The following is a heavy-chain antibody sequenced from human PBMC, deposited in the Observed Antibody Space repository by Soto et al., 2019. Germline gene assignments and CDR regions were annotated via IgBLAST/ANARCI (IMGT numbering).Heavy chain of an antibody. V-gene: IGHV3-9*01. D-gene: IGHD5-18*01. J-gene: IGHJ4*02. CDR3: AKDSVRVDTAMIFDY. CDR2: ISGNSGSI. Sequence: EVQLVESGGGLVQPGRSLRLSCAASGFTFDDYAMHWVRQAPGKGLEWVSGISGNSGSIGYADSVKGRFTISRDNAKNSLYLQMNSLRAEDTALYYCAKDSVRVDTAMIFDYWGQGTLVTVSS. CDR1: GFTFDDYA.